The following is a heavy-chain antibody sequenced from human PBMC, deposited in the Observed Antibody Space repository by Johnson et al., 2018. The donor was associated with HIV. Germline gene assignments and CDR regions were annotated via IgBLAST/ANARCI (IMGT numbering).Heavy chain of an antibody. CDR3: ARDAPNFFDSSGVRDDAFDI. J-gene: IGHJ3*02. CDR1: GFTFSSYA. D-gene: IGHD3-22*01. Sequence: VQLVESGGGLVQPGGSLRLSCAASGFTFSSYAMSWVRQAPGKGLEWVLVIYSGGSTYYADSVKGRFTISRDNSQNTLYLQMNSLRAEDTAVYFCARDAPNFFDSSGVRDDAFDIWGPGTMVTVSS. V-gene: IGHV3-23*03. CDR2: IYSGGST.